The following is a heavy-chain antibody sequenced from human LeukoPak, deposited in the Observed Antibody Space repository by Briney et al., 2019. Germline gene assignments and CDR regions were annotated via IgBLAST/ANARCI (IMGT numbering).Heavy chain of an antibody. V-gene: IGHV1-18*01. CDR1: GYTFTSYG. CDR3: ARDNYGSGSYLLDIDY. J-gene: IGHJ4*02. CDR2: ISAYNGNT. D-gene: IGHD3-10*01. Sequence: ASVKVSCKASGYTFTSYGISWVRQAPGQGLEWMGWISAYNGNTNYAQKFQGRVTMTRDTSISTAYMELSRLRSDDTAVYYCARDNYGSGSYLLDIDYWGQGTLVTVSS.